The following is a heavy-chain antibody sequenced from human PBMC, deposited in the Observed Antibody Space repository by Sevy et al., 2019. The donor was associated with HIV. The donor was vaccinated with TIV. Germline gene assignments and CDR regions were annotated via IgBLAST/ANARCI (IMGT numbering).Heavy chain of an antibody. CDR1: GFTFSYYS. D-gene: IGHD3-3*02. J-gene: IGHJ4*02. CDR2: ISSAGSFI. V-gene: IGHV3-21*06. CDR3: ARDEGWSHYIFGKLDY. Sequence: GGSLRLSCAASGFTFSYYSLTWVRQAPGKGLEWVSSISSAGSFIYYADSVKGRFTISRDSGKSSPYLQMNSLGVEDTAVYYCARDEGWSHYIFGKLDYWGQGTLVTVSS.